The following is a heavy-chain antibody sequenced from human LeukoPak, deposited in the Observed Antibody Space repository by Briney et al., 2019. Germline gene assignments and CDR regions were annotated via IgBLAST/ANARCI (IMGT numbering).Heavy chain of an antibody. D-gene: IGHD3-10*01. CDR1: GGSMSSHY. V-gene: IGHV4-59*11. CDR3: ARGRGGPYYFDY. Sequence: SETLSLTCTVSGGSMSSHYWSWIRQPPGRGLEWIGNIYYSGSTNYNPYLNSRVTISVDTSKNQFSLKLSSVTAADTAVYYCARGRGGPYYFDYWGQGSLVTVSS. J-gene: IGHJ4*02. CDR2: IYYSGST.